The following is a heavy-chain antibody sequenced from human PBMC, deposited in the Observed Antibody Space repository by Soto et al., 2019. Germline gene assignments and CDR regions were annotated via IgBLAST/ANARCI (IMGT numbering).Heavy chain of an antibody. CDR3: ARAPPVYTSGWFWWFDP. Sequence: SVKVSCKASGYTFTDYYIHWVRQAPGQGLEWMGWINPKSGDTTYAQKFQAWVTMTRDTSINTAYLELGSLGPDDTAMFYCARAPPVYTSGWFWWFDPWGQGSLVTVS. J-gene: IGHJ5*02. CDR1: GYTFTDYY. CDR2: INPKSGDT. V-gene: IGHV1-2*04. D-gene: IGHD6-19*01.